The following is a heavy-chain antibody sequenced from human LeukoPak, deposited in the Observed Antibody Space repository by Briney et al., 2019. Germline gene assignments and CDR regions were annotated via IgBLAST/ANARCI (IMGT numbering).Heavy chain of an antibody. CDR3: VKDLTGTWSFDY. CDR2: IGPNGAST. CDR1: GFIFSNHF. Sequence: GGSLRLSCSSSGFIFSNHFMHWVRQAPGKGLEYVSSIGPNGASTLYADSVKDRFTISRDNSRNALYVQLTSLRLEDTALYYCVKDLTGTWSFDYWGQGTLVTVSS. J-gene: IGHJ4*02. V-gene: IGHV3-64*05. D-gene: IGHD3-9*01.